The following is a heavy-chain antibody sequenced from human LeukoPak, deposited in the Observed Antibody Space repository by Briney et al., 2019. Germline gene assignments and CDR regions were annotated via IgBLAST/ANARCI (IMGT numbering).Heavy chain of an antibody. D-gene: IGHD6-13*01. CDR1: GGSFSGYY. Sequence: SETLSLTCAVYGGSFSGYYWSWIRQPPGKGLEWIGEINHSGSTNYNPSLKSRVTISVDTSKNQFSLKLSSVTAADTAVYYCAPIAAAGNYPIDYWGQGTLVTVSS. CDR3: APIAAAGNYPIDY. V-gene: IGHV4-34*01. CDR2: INHSGST. J-gene: IGHJ4*02.